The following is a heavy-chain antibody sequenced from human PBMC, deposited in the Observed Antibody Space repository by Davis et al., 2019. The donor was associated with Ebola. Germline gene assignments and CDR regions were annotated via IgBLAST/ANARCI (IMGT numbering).Heavy chain of an antibody. CDR1: VYSFPSYW. CDR2: TYPGDSDT. D-gene: IGHD1-1*01. J-gene: IGHJ4*02. V-gene: IGHV5-51*01. CDR3: ARLPGVDTTQRGFDY. Sequence: SRLGSVYSFPSYWFGWVRHMPGNGLVWRGFTYPGDSDTRYSPSLEGQVTISVDKSINTAYLQWSSLKASDTAIYYCARLPGVDTTQRGFDYWGQGSLVTVSS.